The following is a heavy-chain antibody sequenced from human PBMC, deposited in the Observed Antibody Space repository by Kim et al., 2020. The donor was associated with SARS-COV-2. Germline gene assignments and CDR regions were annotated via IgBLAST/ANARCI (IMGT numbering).Heavy chain of an antibody. Sequence: SETLSLTCAVYGGSFSGYYWSWIRQPPGKGLEWIGEINHSGSTNYNPSLKSRVTISVDTSKNQFSLKLSSVTAADTAVYYCARGGYSYGYGTRDYFDYWGQGTLVTVSS. CDR1: GGSFSGYY. V-gene: IGHV4-34*01. J-gene: IGHJ4*02. D-gene: IGHD5-18*01. CDR3: ARGGYSYGYGTRDYFDY. CDR2: INHSGST.